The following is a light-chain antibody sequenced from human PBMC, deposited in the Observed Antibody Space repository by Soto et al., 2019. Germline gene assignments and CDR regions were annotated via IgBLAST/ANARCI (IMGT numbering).Light chain of an antibody. CDR3: QQNKDYSWT. Sequence: DIQMTQSPSTLSASVGDRFTITCRSSQNINRWLAWYQQKPGKAPKLLMYDVSSLESGVPSRFSGSGSGTEFTLTISSLQPDDFATYYCQQNKDYSWTFGQGTKVDIK. V-gene: IGKV1-5*01. CDR2: DVS. CDR1: QNINRW. J-gene: IGKJ1*01.